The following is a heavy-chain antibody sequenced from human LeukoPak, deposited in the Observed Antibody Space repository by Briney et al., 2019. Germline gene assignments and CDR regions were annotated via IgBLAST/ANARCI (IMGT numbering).Heavy chain of an antibody. V-gene: IGHV3-30*01. Sequence: GRSLRLSCAASGFTFSSYAMHWVRQAPGKGLEWVAVISYDGSNKYYADSVKGRFTISRDNSKNTLYLQMNSLRAEDTAVYYCARVPEYMDILIAYSTTPDYWGQGTLVTVSS. CDR3: ARVPEYMDILIAYSTTPDY. CDR2: ISYDGSNK. J-gene: IGHJ4*02. D-gene: IGHD3-9*01. CDR1: GFTFSSYA.